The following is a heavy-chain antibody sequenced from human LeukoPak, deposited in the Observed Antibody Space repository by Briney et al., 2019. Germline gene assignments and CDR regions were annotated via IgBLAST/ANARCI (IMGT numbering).Heavy chain of an antibody. J-gene: IGHJ3*02. CDR2: ISGSGGST. V-gene: IGHV3-23*01. Sequence: GGSLRLSCAASGFTFSSYAMSWVRQAPGKGLEWVSAISGSGGSTYYADLVKGRFTISRDNSKNTLYLQMNSVRAEDTAVYYCARVGATGAAFDIWGQGTMVTVSS. D-gene: IGHD1-26*01. CDR3: ARVGATGAAFDI. CDR1: GFTFSSYA.